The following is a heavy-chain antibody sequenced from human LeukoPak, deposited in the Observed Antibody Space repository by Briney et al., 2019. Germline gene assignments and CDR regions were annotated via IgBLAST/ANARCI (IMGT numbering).Heavy chain of an antibody. Sequence: PSQTLSLTCTVSGGSISSGGYYWSWIRQHPGKGLAWIGYIYYSGSTYYNPSLKSRVTISVDTSKNQFSLKLSSVTAADTAVYYCARGFYDSSGYYLGLLDYWGQGTLVTAS. V-gene: IGHV4-31*03. CDR1: GGSISSGGYY. J-gene: IGHJ4*02. D-gene: IGHD3-22*01. CDR2: IYYSGST. CDR3: ARGFYDSSGYYLGLLDY.